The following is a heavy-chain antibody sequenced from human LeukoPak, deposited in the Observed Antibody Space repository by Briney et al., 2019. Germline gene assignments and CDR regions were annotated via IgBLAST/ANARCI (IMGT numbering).Heavy chain of an antibody. V-gene: IGHV5-10-1*01. D-gene: IGHD3-9*01. CDR3: ARLTDQSDIILTGNFDY. J-gene: IGHJ4*02. CDR2: IDPSDSYT. CDR1: GYSFTSYW. Sequence: GESLRISCKGSGYSFTSYWISWVRQMPGKGLEWMGRIDPSDSYTNHSPSFQGHVTISADKSISTAYLQWSSLKASDTAMYYCARLTDQSDIILTGNFDYWGQGTLVTVSS.